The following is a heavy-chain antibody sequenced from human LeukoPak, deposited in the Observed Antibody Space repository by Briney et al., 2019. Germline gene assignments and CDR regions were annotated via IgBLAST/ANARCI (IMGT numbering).Heavy chain of an antibody. J-gene: IGHJ6*03. CDR2: IIPIFGTA. Sequence: SVKVSCKASGGTFSSYAISWVRQAPGQGLEWMGGIIPIFGTANYAQKFQGRVTITADESTSTAYMGLSSLRSEDTAVYYCARGPYGSGSYLTYYYYYMDVWGKGTTVTISS. CDR3: ARGPYGSGSYLTYYYYYMDV. D-gene: IGHD3-10*01. CDR1: GGTFSSYA. V-gene: IGHV1-69*13.